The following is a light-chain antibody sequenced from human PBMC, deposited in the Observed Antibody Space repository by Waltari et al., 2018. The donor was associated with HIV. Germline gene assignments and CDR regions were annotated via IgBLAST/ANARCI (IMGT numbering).Light chain of an antibody. V-gene: IGKV3-20*01. J-gene: IGKJ3*01. CDR2: DAS. CDR3: QQYGSSPLFT. CDR1: QNVGGNY. Sequence: ETVLTQSPGTMSLSPGERATLSCRASQNVGGNYLAWYQHRPGQTPRLLIHDASSRATGIPDRFSGSGSGTDFTLTITRLEPEDFAVYYCQQYGSSPLFTFGPGTKVDIK.